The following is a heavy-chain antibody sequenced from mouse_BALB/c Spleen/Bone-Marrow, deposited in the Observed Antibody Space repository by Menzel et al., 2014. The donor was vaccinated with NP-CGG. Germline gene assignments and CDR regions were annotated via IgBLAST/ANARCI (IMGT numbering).Heavy chain of an antibody. CDR3: ARYDYDVGYFDY. V-gene: IGHV3-2*02. J-gene: IGHJ2*01. CDR2: ISYSGST. D-gene: IGHD2-4*01. Sequence: EVQGVESGPGLVKPSQFLSLTCTVTGYSITSDYAWNWIRQFPGNKLEWMGYISYSGSTSYNPSLKSRISITRDTSKNQFFLQLNSVTTEDTATYYCARYDYDVGYFDYWGQGTTLTVSS. CDR1: GYSITSDYA.